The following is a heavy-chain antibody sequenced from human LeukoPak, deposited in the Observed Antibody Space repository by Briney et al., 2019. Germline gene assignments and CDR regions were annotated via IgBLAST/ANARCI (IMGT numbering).Heavy chain of an antibody. CDR3: AREEASPYDSSGHPSHYYYYMDV. J-gene: IGHJ6*03. CDR2: ISAYNGNT. CDR1: GYTFTSYG. D-gene: IGHD3-22*01. Sequence: GASVKVSCKASGYTFTSYGISWVRQAPGQGLEWMGWISAYNGNTNYTQKLQGRVTMTTDTSTSTAYMELRSLRSDDTAVYYCAREEASPYDSSGHPSHYYYYMDVWGKGTTVTISS. V-gene: IGHV1-18*01.